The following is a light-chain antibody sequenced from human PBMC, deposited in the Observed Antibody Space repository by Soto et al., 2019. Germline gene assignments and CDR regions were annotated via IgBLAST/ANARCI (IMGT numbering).Light chain of an antibody. J-gene: IGKJ1*01. CDR1: QRVSSH. CDR3: HQYNNWPWT. V-gene: IGKV3-15*01. Sequence: ETVMTQSPVTLSVSPGDTATLSCRASQRVSSHLAWYQQKPGQPPRLLIYAASTRATGIAGRFSGSGSETEFTLIIRSLQSEDSALYYCHQYNNWPWTFGQGTKV. CDR2: AAS.